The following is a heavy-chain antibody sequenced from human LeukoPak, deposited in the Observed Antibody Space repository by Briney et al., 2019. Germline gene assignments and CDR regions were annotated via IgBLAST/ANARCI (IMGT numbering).Heavy chain of an antibody. J-gene: IGHJ5*02. CDR3: VRQAGVS. Sequence: PGGSLRLSCAASGFTFSSYGMHWVRQAPGKGLECVANIKGGGSEKNYVDSVKGRFTISRDNAKNSLYLQMNSLRAEDTAVYYCVRQAGVSWGQGTLVTVSS. CDR1: GFTFSSYG. D-gene: IGHD6-19*01. V-gene: IGHV3-7*01. CDR2: IKGGGSEK.